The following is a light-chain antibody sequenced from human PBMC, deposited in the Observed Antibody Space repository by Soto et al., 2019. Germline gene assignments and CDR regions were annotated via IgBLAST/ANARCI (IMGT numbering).Light chain of an antibody. V-gene: IGKV3-20*01. Sequence: EIVLTQSPGTLSLSPGERDTLSCRASQSVSSNYLAWYQHKPGQAPRLLIYGASSRATGIPDRFSGSGSGTDFTLTISRLEPEDFAVYYCQQYGTSPTFGPGTKVDIK. CDR1: QSVSSNY. J-gene: IGKJ3*01. CDR3: QQYGTSPT. CDR2: GAS.